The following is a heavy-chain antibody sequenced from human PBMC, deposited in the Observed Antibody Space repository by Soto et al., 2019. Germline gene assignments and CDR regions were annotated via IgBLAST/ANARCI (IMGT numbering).Heavy chain of an antibody. V-gene: IGHV4-30-4*01. CDR3: ARDLMVRGVIITDYYYYYYGMDV. J-gene: IGHJ6*02. CDR2: IYYSGST. Sequence: SETLSLTCTVSGGSISSGDYYWSWIRQPPGKGLEWIGYIYYSGSTYYNPSLKSRVTISVDTSKNQFSLKLSSVTAADTAVYYCARDLMVRGVIITDYYYYYYGMDVWGQGTTVTVSS. CDR1: GGSISSGDYY. D-gene: IGHD3-10*01.